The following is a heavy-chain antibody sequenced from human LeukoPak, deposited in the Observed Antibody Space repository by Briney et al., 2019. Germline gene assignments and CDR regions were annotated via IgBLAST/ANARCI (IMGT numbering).Heavy chain of an antibody. V-gene: IGHV3-66*01. Sequence: GGSLRLSCAASGFTVSSNYMSWVRQAPGKGLEWVSVISSGGSTYYADSVKGRFTISRDNSKNTLYLQMNSLRAEDTAVYYCARDFGGIGYYYDSSGYYDYWGQGTLVTVSS. CDR3: ARDFGGIGYYYDSSGYYDY. D-gene: IGHD3-22*01. J-gene: IGHJ4*02. CDR2: ISSGGST. CDR1: GFTVSSNY.